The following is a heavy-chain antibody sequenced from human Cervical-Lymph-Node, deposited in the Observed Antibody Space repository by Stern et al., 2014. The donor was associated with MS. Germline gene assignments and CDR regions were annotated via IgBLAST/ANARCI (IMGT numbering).Heavy chain of an antibody. Sequence: QVQLVESGAEVKKPGASVTVSCNVAGHPLSELAMHWLRQLPTRGLEWMGQFDPEDGETVYAQQFQGRLSMTEDTSTGTAYMTLTALRSEDTAVYYCATXXXXXWGPGTLVTVSS. J-gene: IGHJ4*02. CDR3: ATXXXXX. V-gene: IGHV1-24*01. CDR2: FDPEDGET. CDR1: GHPLSELA.